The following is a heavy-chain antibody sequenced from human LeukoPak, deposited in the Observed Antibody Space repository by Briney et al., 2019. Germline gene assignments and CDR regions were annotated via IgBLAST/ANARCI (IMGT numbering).Heavy chain of an antibody. CDR2: INHSGST. D-gene: IGHD3-3*02. J-gene: IGHJ6*03. CDR3: ARGQPFWSGYSYYYYYMDV. V-gene: IGHV4-34*01. Sequence: SETLSLTCAVYGGSFSGYYWSWIRQPPGKGLEWIGEINHSGSTNYNPSLKSRVTISVDTSKNQFSLKLSSVTAADTAVYYCARGQPFWSGYSYYYYYMDVWGKGTTVTVSS. CDR1: GGSFSGYY.